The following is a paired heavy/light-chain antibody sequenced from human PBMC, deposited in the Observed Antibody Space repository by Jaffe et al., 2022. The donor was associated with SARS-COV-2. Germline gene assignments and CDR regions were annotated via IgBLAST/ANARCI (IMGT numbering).Heavy chain of an antibody. D-gene: IGHD5-18*01. Sequence: QMQLVQSGPEVKKPGTSVRVSCKASGFTFASSAVQWVRQARGQGLEYIGWIALGRGNTDYAQKFQERVTITRDMSTTTAYMELSSLMSEDTAVYYCAAGSDAAVHWGQGTLVTVSS. CDR2: IALGRGNT. V-gene: IGHV1-58*03. J-gene: IGHJ4*02. CDR3: AAGSDAAVH. CDR1: GFTFASSA.
Light chain of an antibody. CDR2: AAT. V-gene: IGKV3D-15*01. CDR3: QQYYNWPRA. Sequence: EIVMTQSPATLSVSPGERATLSCRASQSVISNLAWYQQKPGQAPRLLIYAATTRATGIPARFSGSGSGTEFALTISSLQSEDFAVYYCQQYYNWPRAFGQGTKVEI. J-gene: IGKJ1*01. CDR1: QSVISN.